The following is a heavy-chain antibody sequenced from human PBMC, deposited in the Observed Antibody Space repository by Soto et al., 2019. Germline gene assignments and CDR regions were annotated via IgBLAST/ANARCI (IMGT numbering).Heavy chain of an antibody. CDR2: IFYSDNT. J-gene: IGHJ4*02. CDR3: ARGGETYYDFWSGFSPIDH. CDR1: GGSISRYY. V-gene: IGHV4-59*01. Sequence: SETVALTCTVSGGSISRYYWRWVRQCPGKGLEWIGYIFYSDNTNYNPSLRSRVTISVDTSKSQFSLKLTSVTAADTAVYYCARGGETYYDFWSGFSPIDHWGQGALVTVSS. D-gene: IGHD3-3*01.